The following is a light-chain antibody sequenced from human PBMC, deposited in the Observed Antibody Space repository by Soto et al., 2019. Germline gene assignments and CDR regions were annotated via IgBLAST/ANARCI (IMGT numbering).Light chain of an antibody. CDR2: DAS. J-gene: IGKJ4*01. CDR3: QQYYVYPLT. V-gene: IGKV1-5*01. Sequence: DVQMTQSPSTLSASIGDRVFITCRASQSVGTWLAWYQQKPGKDPDLLIYDASNLESGVPSRFSGSGSGTEFTLTINGLQPADFATYYCQQYYVYPLTFGGGTKVEIE. CDR1: QSVGTW.